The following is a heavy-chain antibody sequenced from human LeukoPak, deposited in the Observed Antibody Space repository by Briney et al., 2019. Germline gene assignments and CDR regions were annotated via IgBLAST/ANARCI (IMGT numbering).Heavy chain of an antibody. D-gene: IGHD6-6*01. J-gene: IGHJ4*02. CDR1: GGSISSYY. V-gene: IGHV4-59*01. CDR3: ARALSIRTFGMGVAARPHPYYFDY. Sequence: KTSETLSLTCTVSGGSISSYYWSWIRQPPGKGLEWIGYIYYSGSTNYNPSLKSRVTISVDTSKNQFSLKLSSVTAADSAVYYCARALSIRTFGMGVAARPHPYYFDYWGQGTLVTVSS. CDR2: IYYSGST.